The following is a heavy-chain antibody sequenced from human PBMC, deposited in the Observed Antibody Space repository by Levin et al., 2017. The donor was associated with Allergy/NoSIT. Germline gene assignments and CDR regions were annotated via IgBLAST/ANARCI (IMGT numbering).Heavy chain of an antibody. J-gene: IGHJ4*02. CDR1: GGSISSYY. Sequence: SQTLSLTCTVSGGSISSYYWNWIRQPPGKGLEWIGYIYYSGSTNYNPSLKSRVTISVDTSKNQFSLKLSSVTAADTAVYYCASAPSLWFGAFDYWGQGTLVTVSS. D-gene: IGHD3-10*01. V-gene: IGHV4-59*08. CDR2: IYYSGST. CDR3: ASAPSLWFGAFDY.